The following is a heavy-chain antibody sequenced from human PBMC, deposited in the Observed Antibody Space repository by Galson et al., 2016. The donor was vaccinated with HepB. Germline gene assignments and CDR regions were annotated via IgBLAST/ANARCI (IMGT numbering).Heavy chain of an antibody. CDR2: IDHSGGST. D-gene: IGHD1-14*01. Sequence: SLRLSCAASGFTFSSYALSWVRQAPGKGLEWVSVIDHSGGSTYYIGSVKGRFTISRDNSKNTLYLQMSSLRVEDTAVYYCAKEVTTGGYFDLWGRGTLVTVSS. V-gene: IGHV3-23*01. J-gene: IGHJ2*01. CDR1: GFTFSSYA. CDR3: AKEVTTGGYFDL.